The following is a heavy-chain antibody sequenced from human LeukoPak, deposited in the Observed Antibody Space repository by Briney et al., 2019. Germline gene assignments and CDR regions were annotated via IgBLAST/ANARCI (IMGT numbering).Heavy chain of an antibody. CDR3: ARDRQWFVY. D-gene: IGHD3-10*01. V-gene: IGHV3-7*03. J-gene: IGHJ4*02. CDR2: IKQDDSEK. CDR1: GFTFSSYA. Sequence: GGSLRLSCAASGFTFSSYAMSWVRQAPGKGLEWVANIKQDDSEKYYVDSVKGRFTISRDNAKNSLYLQMNSLRAEDTAVYYCARDRQWFVYWGQGTLVTVSS.